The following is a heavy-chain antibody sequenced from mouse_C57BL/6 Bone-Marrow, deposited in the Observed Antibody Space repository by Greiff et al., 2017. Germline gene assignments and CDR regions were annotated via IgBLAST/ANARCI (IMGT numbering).Heavy chain of an antibody. V-gene: IGHV1-42*01. CDR2: INPSTGGT. D-gene: IGHD2-2*01. CDR3: AGYGYDDGFDY. CDR1: GYSFTGYY. Sequence: VQLQQSGPELVKPGASVKISCKASGYSFTGYYMNWVKQSPEKSLEWIGEINPSTGGTTYNQKFKAKATLTVDKSSSTAYMQLKSLTSEDSAVYYCAGYGYDDGFDYWGQGTTLTVSS. J-gene: IGHJ2*01.